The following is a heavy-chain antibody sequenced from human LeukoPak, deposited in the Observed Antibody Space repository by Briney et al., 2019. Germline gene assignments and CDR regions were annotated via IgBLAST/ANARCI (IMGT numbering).Heavy chain of an antibody. Sequence: ASVKVFCKASGYTFTGYYMHWARQAPGQGLEGMGWINPNSGGTNYAQKFQGWVTMTRDTSISTAYMELSRLRSDDTAVYYCARGYSSGWYLDYWGQGTLVTVSS. J-gene: IGHJ4*02. CDR3: ARGYSSGWYLDY. V-gene: IGHV1-2*04. CDR1: GYTFTGYY. D-gene: IGHD6-19*01. CDR2: INPNSGGT.